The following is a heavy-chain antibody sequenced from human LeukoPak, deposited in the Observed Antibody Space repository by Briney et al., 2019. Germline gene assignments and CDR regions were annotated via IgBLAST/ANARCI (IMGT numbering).Heavy chain of an antibody. J-gene: IGHJ4*02. CDR3: ARLGWVAVAGVQYYFDY. Sequence: GASVKLSCKASGYTFTSYYIHWVRQAPGQGLEWMGIINPSGGSTTYARNFQGRVTMTRDTSTSTVYMDLGSLRSEDTAVYYCARLGWVAVAGVQYYFDYWGQGTLVTVSS. V-gene: IGHV1-46*01. D-gene: IGHD6-19*01. CDR2: INPSGGST. CDR1: GYTFTSYY.